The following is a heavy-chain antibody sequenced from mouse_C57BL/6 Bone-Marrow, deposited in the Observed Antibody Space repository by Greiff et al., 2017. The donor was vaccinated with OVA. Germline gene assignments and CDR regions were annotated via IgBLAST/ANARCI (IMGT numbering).Heavy chain of an antibody. D-gene: IGHD1-1*01. J-gene: IGHJ3*01. CDR1: GFTFSSYG. Sequence: EVQRVESGGDLVKPGGSLKLSCAASGFTFSSYGMSWVRQTPDKRLEWVATISSGGSYTYYPDSVKGRFTISRDNAKNTLYLQMSSLKSEDTAMYYCARQTDGSSGFAYWGQGTLVTVSA. CDR2: ISSGGSYT. V-gene: IGHV5-6*01. CDR3: ARQTDGSSGFAY.